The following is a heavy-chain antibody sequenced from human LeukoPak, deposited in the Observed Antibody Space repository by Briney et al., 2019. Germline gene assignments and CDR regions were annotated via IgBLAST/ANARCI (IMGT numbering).Heavy chain of an antibody. CDR2: LYHGGST. J-gene: IGHJ4*02. V-gene: IGHV4-38-2*02. CDR3: ARAILLSYYFDY. Sequence: SETLSLTCNVFGYSISSAYSWGWIRQPPGKGLEWIGSLYHGGSTYYNPSLKSRVTISVDTSKNQFSLRLNSVTAADTAVYYCARAILLSYYFDYWGQGTLVTVSS. D-gene: IGHD2-2*02. CDR1: GYSISSAYS.